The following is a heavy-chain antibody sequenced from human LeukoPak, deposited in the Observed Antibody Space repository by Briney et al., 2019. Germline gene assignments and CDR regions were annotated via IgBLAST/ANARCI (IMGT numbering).Heavy chain of an antibody. J-gene: IGHJ4*02. CDR1: GFAFSSYA. D-gene: IGHD3-10*01. CDR2: ISGSGGST. V-gene: IGHV3-23*01. CDR3: AKDLMVQGVIITPLFDY. Sequence: GGSLRLSCAASGFAFSSYAMSWVRQAPGKGLELVSAISGSGGSTYYADSVKGRFTISRDNSKNTLYLQMNSLRAEDTAVYYCAKDLMVQGVIITPLFDYWGQGTLVTVSS.